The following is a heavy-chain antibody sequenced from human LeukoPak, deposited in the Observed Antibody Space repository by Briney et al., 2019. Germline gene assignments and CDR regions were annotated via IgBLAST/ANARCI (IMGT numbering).Heavy chain of an antibody. J-gene: IGHJ4*02. CDR3: AKSNFFCTSATCYTWAFDH. CDR1: GFTFSSYA. V-gene: IGHV3-23*01. CDR2: ITGSGRST. Sequence: GGSLRLSCAASGFTFSSYAMSWVRQAPGKGLEWVSGITGSGRSTYYADSVKGQFSISRDNSKDTLFLQMSSLRIEDTAMYYCAKSNFFCTSATCYTWAFDHWGQGALVTVSS. D-gene: IGHD2-2*02.